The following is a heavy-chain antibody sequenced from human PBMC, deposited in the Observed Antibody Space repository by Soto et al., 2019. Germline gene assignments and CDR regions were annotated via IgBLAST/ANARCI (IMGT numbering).Heavy chain of an antibody. CDR2: IYYRGST. CDR3: ASYNWNYFFNH. D-gene: IGHD1-7*01. Sequence: QVQLQESGPGLVNPSQTLSLTCSVSGDSISSGDYYWSWIRQPPGKGLEWIGHIYYRGSTNYNPSLKSRVTMSIDTSKNQFSLKLSSVTAADTAVYYCASYNWNYFFNHWGQGTLVTVSS. CDR1: GDSISSGDYY. V-gene: IGHV4-30-4*01. J-gene: IGHJ4*02.